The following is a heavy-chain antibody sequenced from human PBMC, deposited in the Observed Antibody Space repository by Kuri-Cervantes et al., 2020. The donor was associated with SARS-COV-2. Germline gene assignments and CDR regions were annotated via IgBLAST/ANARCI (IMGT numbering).Heavy chain of an antibody. V-gene: IGHV1-2*02. J-gene: IGHJ6*03. D-gene: IGHD5-18*01. Sequence: ASVKVSCKASGYTFTGYYMHWVRQAPGQGLEWMGWINPNSGGTNYAQKFQGRVTMTRDTSISTGYMELSRLRSDDTAVYYCAREAAMATGDYYYYMDVWGKGTTVTVSS. CDR1: GYTFTGYY. CDR2: INPNSGGT. CDR3: AREAAMATGDYYYYMDV.